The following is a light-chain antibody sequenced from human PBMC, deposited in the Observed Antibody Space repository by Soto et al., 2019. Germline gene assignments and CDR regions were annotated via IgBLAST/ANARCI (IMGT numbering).Light chain of an antibody. V-gene: IGLV2-8*01. CDR3: SSYAGSNFVV. CDR1: SSDVGGYKY. J-gene: IGLJ2*01. CDR2: EVN. Sequence: QSALTQPPSASGSPGQSVTISCTGTSSDVGGYKYVSWYRQHPGKPPKLLIYEVNKRPSGVPDRFSGSKSGNTASLTVSGLQDEDEAGYYCSSYAGSNFVVFGGGTKLTVL.